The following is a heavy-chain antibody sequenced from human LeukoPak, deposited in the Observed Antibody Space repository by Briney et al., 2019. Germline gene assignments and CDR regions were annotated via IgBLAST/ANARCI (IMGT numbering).Heavy chain of an antibody. CDR3: ARSDGIATAGPFDY. Sequence: GGSLRLSCGVSGLTVSSNYMSWVRQAPGKGLEWVSGIYGGGSTYYADSVKGRFTISRDNSKNTLYLQMNTLRAEDTAVYYCARSDGIATAGPFDYWGQGTLVTVS. D-gene: IGHD6-13*01. V-gene: IGHV3-53*01. J-gene: IGHJ4*02. CDR2: IYGGGST. CDR1: GLTVSSNY.